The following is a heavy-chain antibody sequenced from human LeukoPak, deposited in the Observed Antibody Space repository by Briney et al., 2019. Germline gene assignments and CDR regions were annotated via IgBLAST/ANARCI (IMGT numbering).Heavy chain of an antibody. V-gene: IGHV3-21*01. CDR2: ISSTSSYI. D-gene: IGHD2-15*01. CDR1: GFIFSTYS. Sequence: GGSLRLSCAASGFIFSTYSMNWVRQAPGKGLERVSSISSTSSYIYYADSVKGRFTISRDNARNSLYLQMSSLRAEDTAVYYCARVVVVVAATPGNDYYYYMDVWGQGTTVTVSS. J-gene: IGHJ6*03. CDR3: ARVVVVVAATPGNDYYYYMDV.